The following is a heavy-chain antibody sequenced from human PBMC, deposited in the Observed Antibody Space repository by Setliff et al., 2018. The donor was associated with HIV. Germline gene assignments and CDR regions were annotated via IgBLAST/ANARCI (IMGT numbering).Heavy chain of an antibody. CDR2: IYTSGST. D-gene: IGHD3-22*01. Sequence: SETLSLTCTVSGGSICSYYWSWIRQPPGKGLEWIGYIYTSGSTNYNPSLKSRVTISVDTSKNQFSLKLSSVTAADTAVYYCARGDYDSSGYYPWGAFDIWGQGTMVTVSS. V-gene: IGHV4-4*08. CDR3: ARGDYDSSGYYPWGAFDI. CDR1: GGSICSYY. J-gene: IGHJ3*02.